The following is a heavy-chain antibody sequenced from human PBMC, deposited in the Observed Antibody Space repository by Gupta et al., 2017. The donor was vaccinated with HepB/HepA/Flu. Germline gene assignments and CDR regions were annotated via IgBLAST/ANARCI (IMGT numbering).Heavy chain of an antibody. CDR2: IDYSGST. Sequence: QLQLQESGPGLVKPSETLSLTCTVSGGSISRSSYYWGWIRQPPGKGLEWIGSIDYSGSTYYNPSLKSRVTISVDTSKNKVSLKLSSVTATDTAIYYCARHAPHSYSHEAFDYGGQGTLVTVCS. J-gene: IGHJ4*02. V-gene: IGHV4-39*01. D-gene: IGHD2-15*01. CDR1: GGSISRSSYY. CDR3: ARHAPHSYSHEAFDY.